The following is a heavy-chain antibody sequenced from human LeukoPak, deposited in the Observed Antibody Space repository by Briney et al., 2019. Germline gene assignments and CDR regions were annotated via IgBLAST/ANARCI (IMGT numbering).Heavy chain of an antibody. CDR3: ARVDPVDYDFWSGYYYYYGMDV. V-gene: IGHV1-18*01. D-gene: IGHD3-3*01. CDR1: GYTFTSYG. J-gene: IGHJ6*02. CDR2: ISPYNGNT. Sequence: ASVKVSCKASGYTFTSYGISWVRQAPGQGLEWMGWISPYNGNTNYAQKLQGRVTMTTDTSTSTAYMELRSLRSDDTAVYYCARVDPVDYDFWSGYYYYYGMDVWGQGTTVTVSS.